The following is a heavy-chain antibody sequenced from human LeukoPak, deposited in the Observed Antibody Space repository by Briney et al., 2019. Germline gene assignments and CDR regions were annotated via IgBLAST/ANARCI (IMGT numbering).Heavy chain of an antibody. J-gene: IGHJ3*02. Sequence: SVKVSCKASGGTFSSYAISWVRQAPGQGLEWMGGIIPIFGTANYAQKFQGRVTITTDESTCTAYMELSSLRSEDTAVYYCASPRVFGVAKGAFDIWGQGTMVTVSS. V-gene: IGHV1-69*05. CDR2: IIPIFGTA. CDR1: GGTFSSYA. CDR3: ASPRVFGVAKGAFDI. D-gene: IGHD3-3*01.